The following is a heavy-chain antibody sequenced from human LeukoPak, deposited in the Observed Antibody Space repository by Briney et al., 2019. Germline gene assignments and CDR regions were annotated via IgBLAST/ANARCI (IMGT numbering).Heavy chain of an antibody. J-gene: IGHJ4*02. CDR2: INPNSGGT. CDR1: GYTFTGYY. V-gene: IGHV1-2*02. Sequence: ASVKVSCKASGYTFTGYYMHWVRQAPGQGLEWMGWINPNSGGTNYAQKFQGRVTMTTDTSTSTAYMELRSLRSDDTAVYYCARDGSVSSGYPNYWGQGTLVTVSS. D-gene: IGHD3-22*01. CDR3: ARDGSVSSGYPNY.